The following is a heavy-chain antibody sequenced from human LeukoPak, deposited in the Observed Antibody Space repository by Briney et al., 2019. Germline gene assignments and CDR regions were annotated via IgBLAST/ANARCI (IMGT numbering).Heavy chain of an antibody. CDR2: IRYDGSNK. V-gene: IGHV3-30*02. CDR1: GFTFISYG. J-gene: IGHJ4*02. D-gene: IGHD3/OR15-3a*01. CDR3: ARGSGYKYDFTGRERTKSRLDY. Sequence: GGSLRLSCAASGFTFISYGMHWVRQAPGKGLEWVTFIRYDGSNKYYADSVKSRFIISRDNSKNTLYLQMNSLRAEDTAMYYCARGSGYKYDFTGRERTKSRLDYWGQGTLVAVSS.